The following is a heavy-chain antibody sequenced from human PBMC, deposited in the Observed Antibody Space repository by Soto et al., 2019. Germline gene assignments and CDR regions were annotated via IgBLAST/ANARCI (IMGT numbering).Heavy chain of an antibody. Sequence: PVKVSCKASGGTFSSYTISRVRQAPGQGLEWMGRIIPLLGIANYAQRFQGRVTITADKSTSTAYMELRSLRSEDTAVYYCARGYSSPGHYYCYYFMDVWAEATTVTDSS. V-gene: IGHV1-69*02. CDR3: ARGYSSPGHYYCYYFMDV. J-gene: IGHJ6*03. D-gene: IGHD4-4*01. CDR2: IIPLLGIA. CDR1: GGTFSSYT.